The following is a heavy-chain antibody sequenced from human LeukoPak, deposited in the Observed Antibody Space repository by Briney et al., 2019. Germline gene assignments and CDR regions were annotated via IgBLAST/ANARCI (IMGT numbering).Heavy chain of an antibody. CDR2: ISAYKGNT. D-gene: IGHD3-22*01. CDR3: ARAPSSSGYSRVPEYYFDY. V-gene: IGHV1-18*01. J-gene: IGHJ4*02. CDR1: GYTFTSYG. Sequence: ASVKVSCKASGYTFTSYGISWVRQAPGQGLKWMGWISAYKGNTNYAQKLQGRATMTTDTSTSPAYMELRSLRSDDTAVYYCARAPSSSGYSRVPEYYFDYWGQGTLVTVSS.